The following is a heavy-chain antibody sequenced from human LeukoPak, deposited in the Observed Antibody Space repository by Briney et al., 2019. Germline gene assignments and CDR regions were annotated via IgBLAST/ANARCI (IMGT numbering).Heavy chain of an antibody. CDR1: GFTFSSYG. D-gene: IGHD6-19*01. CDR2: IRFDGTNK. Sequence: QPGGSLRLSCAASGFTFSSYGMHWVRQAPGKGLEWVAIIRFDGTNKYYADSVKGRYTISRDNSKNKLYLQMNSLRAEDTAVYYCAKDGPAGWQWSPDHWGQGTLVTVSS. J-gene: IGHJ4*02. CDR3: AKDGPAGWQWSPDH. V-gene: IGHV3-30*02.